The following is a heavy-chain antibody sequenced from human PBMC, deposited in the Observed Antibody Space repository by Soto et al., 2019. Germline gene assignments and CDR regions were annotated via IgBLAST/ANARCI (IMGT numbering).Heavy chain of an antibody. CDR3: ARSQGSSTSLEIYYYYYYGMDV. J-gene: IGHJ6*02. D-gene: IGHD2-2*01. V-gene: IGHV1-69*13. CDR1: GGTFSSYA. CDR2: IIPISDTT. Sequence: SVKVSCKASGGTFSSYAISWERQAPGQGLEWMGGIIPISDTTNYAQKFQGRVTITADESTSTAYMELSSLRSEDTAVYYCARSQGSSTSLEIYYYYYYGMDVWGQGTTVTVSS.